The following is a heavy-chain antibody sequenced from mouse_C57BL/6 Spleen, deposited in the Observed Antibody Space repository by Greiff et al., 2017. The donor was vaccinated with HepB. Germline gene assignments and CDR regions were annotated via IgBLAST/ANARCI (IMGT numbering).Heavy chain of an antibody. Sequence: VKLQQPGAELVMPGASVKLSCKASGYTFTSYWMHWVKQRPGQGLEWIGEIDPSDSYTNYNQKFKGKSTLTVDKSSSTAYMQLSSLTSEDSAVYYCARRRGLRGTMDYWGQGTSVTVSS. J-gene: IGHJ4*01. CDR1: GYTFTSYW. D-gene: IGHD2-4*01. V-gene: IGHV1-69*01. CDR2: IDPSDSYT. CDR3: ARRRGLRGTMDY.